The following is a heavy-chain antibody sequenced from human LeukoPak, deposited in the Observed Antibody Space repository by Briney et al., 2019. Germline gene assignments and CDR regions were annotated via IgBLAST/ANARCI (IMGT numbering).Heavy chain of an antibody. Sequence: SETLSLTCSVSGDSIRGSTYYWGWIRQPPGKDLEWIGNIYFSGTTFYNPSLKGRVTLSIDTSKNQFSLKLNSLPAADTAVYQCAGVVVTGLSSDYWGQGTLVTVSA. V-gene: IGHV4-39*01. D-gene: IGHD2-21*02. J-gene: IGHJ4*02. CDR3: AGVVVTGLSSDY. CDR1: GDSIRGSTYY. CDR2: IYFSGTT.